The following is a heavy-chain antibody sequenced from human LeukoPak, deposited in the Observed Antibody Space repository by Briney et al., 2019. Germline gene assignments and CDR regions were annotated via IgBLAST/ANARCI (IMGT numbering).Heavy chain of an antibody. CDR2: ISSSSSTI. CDR3: ARELAYCGGDCSTPGPFDY. V-gene: IGHV3-48*04. J-gene: IGHJ4*02. CDR1: GFTFSSYS. D-gene: IGHD2-21*02. Sequence: PGGSLRLSCAASGFTFSSYSMNWVRQAPGKGLEWVSYISSSSSTIYYADSVKGRFTISRDNAKNSLYLQTNSLRAEDTAVYYCARELAYCGGDCSTPGPFDYWGQGTLVTVSS.